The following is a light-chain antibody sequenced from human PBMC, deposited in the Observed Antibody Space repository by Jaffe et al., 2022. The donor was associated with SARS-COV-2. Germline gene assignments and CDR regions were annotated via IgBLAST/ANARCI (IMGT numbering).Light chain of an antibody. CDR3: VTWDNSLSTGV. CDR1: NIGDNY. J-gene: IGLJ3*02. V-gene: IGLV1-51*01. Sequence: QSVLTQPPSVSAAPGQKVTISCSGSNIGDNYISWYQQLPGTAPKLLIYENTRRPSGIPDRFSGSRSGTSATLGITGLQTGDEADYYCVTWDNSLSTGVLGGGTRLTVL. CDR2: ENT.